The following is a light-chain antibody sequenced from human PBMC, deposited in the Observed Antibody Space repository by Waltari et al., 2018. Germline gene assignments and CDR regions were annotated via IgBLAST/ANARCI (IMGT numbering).Light chain of an antibody. J-gene: IGLJ2*01. CDR1: SSDVGRYNY. V-gene: IGLV2-8*01. CDR3: NSYSGSNNFSV. Sequence: QSALTQPPSASGSPGQSVTISCTGTSSDVGRYNYVSWYQQHPGKAPKLIIYGVTKRPSGVPDRFSGSKSGNTASLTVSGLQAEDEADYYCNSYSGSNNFSVFGGGTKLTVL. CDR2: GVT.